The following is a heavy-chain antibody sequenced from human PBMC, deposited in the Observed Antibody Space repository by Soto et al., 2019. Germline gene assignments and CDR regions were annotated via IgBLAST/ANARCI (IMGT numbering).Heavy chain of an antibody. CDR1: GLKFSSYA. D-gene: IGHD1-1*01. V-gene: IGHV3-33*03. J-gene: IGHJ6*02. CDR2: IWSDGSQK. CDR3: ATGWTPLTTLYYGLDX. Sequence: GGSLRLSCTASGLKFSSYAMHWVRQAPGKGLDGVSVIWSDGSQKRYGDSVRGRFDISRDNAKNTVFLHLADLRAEDTALYSCATGWTPLTTLYYGLDXWGQGTTVTVS.